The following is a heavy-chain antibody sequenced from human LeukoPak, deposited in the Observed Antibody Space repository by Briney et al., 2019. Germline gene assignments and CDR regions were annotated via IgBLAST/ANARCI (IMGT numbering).Heavy chain of an antibody. V-gene: IGHV1-18*04. CDR1: GYTFTSYY. CDR3: ARAVKQWLVDAFDI. Sequence: GASVKVSCKASGYTFTSYYMHWVRQAPGQGLEWMGWISAYNGNTNYAQKLQGRVTMTTDTSTSTAYMELRSLRSDDTAVYYCARAVKQWLVDAFDIWGQGTMVTVSS. D-gene: IGHD6-19*01. CDR2: ISAYNGNT. J-gene: IGHJ3*02.